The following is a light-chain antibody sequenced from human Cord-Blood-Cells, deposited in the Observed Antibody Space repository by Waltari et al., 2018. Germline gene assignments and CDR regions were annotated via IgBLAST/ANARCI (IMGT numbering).Light chain of an antibody. CDR1: QSVSSSY. Sequence: EIVLTQSPGTLSLSPGERATLSYRASQSVSSSYLACYQQKPGQAPRLLIYGASSRATGIPDRVSGSGSATDFTLTISRLEPEDFAVYYCQQYGSSPPYTFGQGTKLAIK. CDR3: QQYGSSPPYT. V-gene: IGKV3-20*01. J-gene: IGKJ2*01. CDR2: GAS.